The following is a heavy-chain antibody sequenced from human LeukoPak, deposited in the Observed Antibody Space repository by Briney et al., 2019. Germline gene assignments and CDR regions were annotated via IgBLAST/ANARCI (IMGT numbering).Heavy chain of an antibody. D-gene: IGHD6-19*01. J-gene: IGHJ4*02. CDR2: IYYNGNT. CDR3: ARGPTYSSGAYFDY. CDR1: GGSISIGGYY. Sequence: SETLSLTCTVSGGSISIGGYYWSWIRQHPGKGLEWIGYIYYNGNTYYNPSLKSRLTISGDTSKNQFSLNLNSVIAADTALYYCARGPTYSSGAYFDYWGQGILVTVSS. V-gene: IGHV4-31*03.